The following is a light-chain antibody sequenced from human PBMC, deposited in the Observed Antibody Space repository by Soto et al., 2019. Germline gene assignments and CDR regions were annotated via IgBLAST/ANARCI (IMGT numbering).Light chain of an antibody. Sequence: EIVLTQSPGTLSLSPGERATLSCRASQSVSSSYLAWYQQKPGQAPRLLIYGASSRATGIPARVSGSGSGTDFSLTISRLEPEDFEVYYWQHYGSSPQTFGQGTKLESK. CDR1: QSVSSSY. J-gene: IGKJ2*01. V-gene: IGKV3-20*01. CDR3: QHYGSSPQT. CDR2: GAS.